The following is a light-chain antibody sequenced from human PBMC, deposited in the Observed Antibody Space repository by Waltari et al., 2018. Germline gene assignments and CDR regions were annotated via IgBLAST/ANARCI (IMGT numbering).Light chain of an antibody. V-gene: IGLV1-44*01. J-gene: IGLJ3*02. Sequence: QSVLTQPPSASGTPGQRFAIPCSGSSSNIGSNTVTWYQQLPGTAPKLLIYGNNQRPSGVPDRFSGSKSGTSASLAIGGLQSDDEADYYCAAWDDNLNGWVFGGGTMLAVL. CDR2: GNN. CDR3: AAWDDNLNGWV. CDR1: SSNIGSNT.